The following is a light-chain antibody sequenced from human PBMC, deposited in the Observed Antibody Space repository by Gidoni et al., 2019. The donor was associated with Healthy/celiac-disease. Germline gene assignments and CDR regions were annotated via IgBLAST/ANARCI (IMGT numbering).Light chain of an antibody. CDR3: CSCAGSSTLV. Sequence: QSALTPPASASGSPGQSITLSCTGTSSVVGSYNLVSWYQQHPGKAPKLMIYEVSNRPSGVSNRFSGSKSGNTASLTISGLQAEDEADDYCCSCAGSSTLVFGGGTKLTVL. J-gene: IGLJ2*01. CDR1: SSVVGSYNL. CDR2: EVS. V-gene: IGLV2-23*02.